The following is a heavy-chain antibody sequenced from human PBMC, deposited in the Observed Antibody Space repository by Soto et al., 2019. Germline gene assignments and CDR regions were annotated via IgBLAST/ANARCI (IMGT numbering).Heavy chain of an antibody. CDR3: APHVSCSGGSCQYDAFAI. CDR1: GFTVSSHA. V-gene: IGHV3-23*01. D-gene: IGHD2-15*01. CDR2: VTADGGT. Sequence: EVQVLESGGGLVQPGGSLRLSCEGSGFTVSSHAMTWIRQAPGKGPEWVSTVTADGGTYYADSVKGRFAMSRDTSENILYLQRNSLGAEDPAAYYCAPHVSCSGGSCQYDAFAIRGQGTMVTVSS. J-gene: IGHJ3*02.